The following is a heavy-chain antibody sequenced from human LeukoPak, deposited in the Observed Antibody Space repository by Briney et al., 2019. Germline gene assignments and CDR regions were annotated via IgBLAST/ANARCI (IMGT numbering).Heavy chain of an antibody. V-gene: IGHV3-23*01. CDR3: AKWGDYDVLTGYYDPDY. D-gene: IGHD3-9*01. CDR2: ITGSGGIT. J-gene: IGHJ4*02. Sequence: GGSLRLSCVASGFTFSNYAMSWVRQAPGRGLEWVSAITGSGGITYYADSVKGRFTISRDNSKNTLYLQMNSLRAEDTAVYYCAKWGDYDVLTGYYDPDYWGQGTLVTVSS. CDR1: GFTFSNYA.